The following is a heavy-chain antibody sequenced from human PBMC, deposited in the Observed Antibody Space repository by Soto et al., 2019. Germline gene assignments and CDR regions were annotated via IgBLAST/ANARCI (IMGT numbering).Heavy chain of an antibody. D-gene: IGHD4-17*01. CDR2: IDPSDSYT. CDR3: ARPVYGDYPARGDDAFDI. CDR1: GYSFTSYW. V-gene: IGHV5-10-1*01. Sequence: RGDPLKIACKASGYSFTSYWISWVRQMPGKGLEWNGLIDPSDSYTNYSPSFQGHVTMSADKSISTAYLQWSSLKASDTAMYYCARPVYGDYPARGDDAFDIWSQGTMV. J-gene: IGHJ3*02.